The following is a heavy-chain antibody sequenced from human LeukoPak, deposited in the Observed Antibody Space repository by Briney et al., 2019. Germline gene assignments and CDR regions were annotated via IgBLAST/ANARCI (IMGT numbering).Heavy chain of an antibody. CDR2: IKSKTDGGTT. J-gene: IGHJ4*02. Sequence: PGGSLRLSCAASGFTFSNAWMSWVRQAPGKGLEWVGRIKSKTDGGTTDYAAPVKGRFTISRDDSKNTLYLQMNSLKTEDTAVYYCTTISGYYYSSFDYWGQGTLVTVSS. CDR1: GFTFSNAW. V-gene: IGHV3-15*01. D-gene: IGHD3-22*01. CDR3: TTISGYYYSSFDY.